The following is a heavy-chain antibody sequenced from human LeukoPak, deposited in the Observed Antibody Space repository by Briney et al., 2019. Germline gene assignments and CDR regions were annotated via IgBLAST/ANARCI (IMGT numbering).Heavy chain of an antibody. J-gene: IGHJ4*02. CDR1: GFTFSSYA. Sequence: GGSLRLSCAASGFTFSSYALSWVRQAPGKGLEWVSAISASGGSTYYADSVKGRFTISRDNSKNTLYLQMNRLRADEAAVYYCGRARSGYDFDYWGQGTLVTVSS. V-gene: IGHV3-23*01. CDR2: ISASGGST. D-gene: IGHD5-12*01. CDR3: GRARSGYDFDY.